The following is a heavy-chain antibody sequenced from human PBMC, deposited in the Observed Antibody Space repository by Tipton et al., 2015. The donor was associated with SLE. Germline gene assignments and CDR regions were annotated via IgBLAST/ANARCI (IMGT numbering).Heavy chain of an antibody. CDR1: GGSISSYY. Sequence: TLSLTCTVSGGSISSYYWSWIRQPPGKGLEWIGYIYTSGSTNYNPSLTSRVTISVDTSKNQFSLKLSSVTAADTAVYYCARRGSRVYWGQGTLVTVSS. CDR2: IYTSGST. V-gene: IGHV4-4*08. CDR3: ARRGSRVY. D-gene: IGHD3-10*01. J-gene: IGHJ4*02.